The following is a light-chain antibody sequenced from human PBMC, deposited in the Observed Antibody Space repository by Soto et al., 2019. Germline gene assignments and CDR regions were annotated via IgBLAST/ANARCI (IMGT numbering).Light chain of an antibody. V-gene: IGLV2-14*03. Sequence: QSVLTQPASVSGCPGQSITISCTGTSSDIGRYDYIYWYQQHPGKAPKLMIYDVSNRPSGIPNRFSGSKSGNTASLTISGLQAEDEADYYCSSFTITSTPVVFGGGTKLTVL. CDR2: DVS. CDR3: SSFTITSTPVV. CDR1: SSDIGRYDY. J-gene: IGLJ2*01.